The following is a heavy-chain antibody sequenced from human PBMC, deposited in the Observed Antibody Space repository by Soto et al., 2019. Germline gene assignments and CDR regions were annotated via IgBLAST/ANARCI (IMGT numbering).Heavy chain of an antibody. D-gene: IGHD6-19*01. CDR2: ISGGGANT. V-gene: IGHV3-23*04. CDR3: ARRIAMAGIEDH. CDR1: GFTFGFYA. J-gene: IGHJ4*02. Sequence: EVQLVDSGGGLVQPGGSLRLSCAASGFTFGFYAMTWVSRAPGKGLEWVSAISGGGANTYYADSVKGRFTISRDDSKKILYLQMNSLRAEDTAIYYCARRIAMAGIEDHWGQGTLVTVSS.